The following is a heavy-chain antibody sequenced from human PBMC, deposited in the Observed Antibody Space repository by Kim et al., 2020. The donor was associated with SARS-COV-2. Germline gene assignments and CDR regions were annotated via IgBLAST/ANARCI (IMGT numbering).Heavy chain of an antibody. CDR1: GFTFNTYG. Sequence: GGSLRLSCAASGFTFNTYGMHWVRQAPGKGLERVAVIWFDGGNKDYADSVKGRFTISRDNSKNTLFLQMNSLTVEDTAVYYCARDLNGGPGLDYWGQGTLVTASS. CDR3: ARDLNGGPGLDY. CDR2: IWFDGGNK. V-gene: IGHV3-33*01. J-gene: IGHJ4*02.